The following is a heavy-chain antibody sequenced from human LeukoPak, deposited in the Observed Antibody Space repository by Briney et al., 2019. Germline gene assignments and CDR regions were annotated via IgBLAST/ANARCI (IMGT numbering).Heavy chain of an antibody. V-gene: IGHV3-64*01. D-gene: IGHD1-14*01. CDR3: AREAPETTFDY. CDR1: GFTFSSYA. CDR2: ISSNGGST. Sequence: GGSLRLSCAASGFTFSSYAMHWVRQAPGKGLEYVSAISSNGGSTYYANSVKGRFTISRDNSKNTLYLQMGSLRAEDMAVYYCAREAPETTFDYWGQGTLVTVSS. J-gene: IGHJ4*02.